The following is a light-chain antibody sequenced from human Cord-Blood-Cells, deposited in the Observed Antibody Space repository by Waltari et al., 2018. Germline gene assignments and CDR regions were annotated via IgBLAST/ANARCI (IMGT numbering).Light chain of an antibody. V-gene: IGKV1-13*02. CDR1: QGISSA. Sequence: AIQLIQSPSSLSASVGDRVTITCRASQGISSALAWYQQKPGKAPKLLIYDASSLESGVPSRFSGSGSGTDFTLTISSLQPEDFATYYCQQFNSYPMATFTFGPGTKVDIK. J-gene: IGKJ3*01. CDR2: DAS. CDR3: QQFNSYPMATFT.